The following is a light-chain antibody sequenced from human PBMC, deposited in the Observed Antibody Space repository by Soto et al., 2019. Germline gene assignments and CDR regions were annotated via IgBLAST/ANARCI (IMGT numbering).Light chain of an antibody. CDR3: GSYASATLI. V-gene: IGLV2-14*03. CDR2: EVR. J-gene: IGLJ2*01. Sequence: QSALTQPASESGSPGQSITISCTGTSSDIGAYDYVSWFQQYSGKAPTLIIYEVRFRPSGVSSRFSGSKSGNTASLTISGLQTEDEADYYCGSYASATLIFGGGIKLTVL. CDR1: SSDIGAYDY.